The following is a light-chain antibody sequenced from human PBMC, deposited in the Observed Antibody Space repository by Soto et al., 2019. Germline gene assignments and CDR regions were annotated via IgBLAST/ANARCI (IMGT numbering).Light chain of an antibody. CDR1: SSDVGGYNY. Sequence: QSVLTPPRSVSGSPGQSVTISCTGTSSDVGGYNYVSWYQQHPGKAPKLMIYDVSKRPSGVPDRFSGSKSGNTASLTISGLQAEDEADYYCCSYAGSYFYVFGTGTKVTVL. CDR3: CSYAGSYFYV. CDR2: DVS. V-gene: IGLV2-11*01. J-gene: IGLJ1*01.